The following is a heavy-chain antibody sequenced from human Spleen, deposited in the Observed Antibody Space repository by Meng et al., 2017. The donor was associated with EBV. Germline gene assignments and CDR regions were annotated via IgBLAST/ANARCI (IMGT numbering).Heavy chain of an antibody. Sequence: QVQLMQSGAEVKKPRASVKVSCKPSGYAFSESGINWVRQAPGQGLEWMGWISPYNGNLKYAQKVQGRVTMTTDTSTNTAYMELRSLRSDDTAVYYCARDSEFGGGEGEDYWGQGTMVTVSS. J-gene: IGHJ4*02. D-gene: IGHD3-10*01. CDR1: GYAFSESG. CDR3: ARDSEFGGGEGEDY. CDR2: ISPYNGNL. V-gene: IGHV1-18*01.